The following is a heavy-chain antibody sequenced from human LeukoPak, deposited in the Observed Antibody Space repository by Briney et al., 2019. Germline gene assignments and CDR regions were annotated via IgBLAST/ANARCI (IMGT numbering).Heavy chain of an antibody. CDR1: GYTFTSYG. CDR3: AKNTMVRGVNWFDP. Sequence: GASVKVSCKASGYTFTSYGISWVRQAPGQGLEWMGWINPNSGGTNYAQKFQGRVTMTRDTSISTAYMELSRLRSDDTAVYYCAKNTMVRGVNWFDPWGQGTLVTVSS. D-gene: IGHD3-10*01. V-gene: IGHV1-2*02. CDR2: INPNSGGT. J-gene: IGHJ5*02.